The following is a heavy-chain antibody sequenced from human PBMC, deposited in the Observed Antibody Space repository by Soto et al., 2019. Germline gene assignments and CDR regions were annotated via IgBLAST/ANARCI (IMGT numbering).Heavy chain of an antibody. CDR3: AKNSSTWIDY. J-gene: IGHJ4*02. D-gene: IGHD6-13*01. CDR1: GYSFTSYW. V-gene: IGHV5-51*01. Sequence: GESLKISCKGSGYSFTSYWIGWVRQMPGKGLEWMGIIYPGDSDTRYSPSFQGQVTISADKSINTAFLQWSSLRASDTAIYYCAKNSSTWIDYWGQGTLVTVSS. CDR2: IYPGDSDT.